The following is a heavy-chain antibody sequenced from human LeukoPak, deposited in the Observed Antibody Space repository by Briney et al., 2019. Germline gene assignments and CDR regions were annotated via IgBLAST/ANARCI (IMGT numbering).Heavy chain of an antibody. CDR1: GGSISHSNSY. CDR3: ARLGGGSSYPL. D-gene: IGHD1-26*01. CDR2: VYHSGTT. Sequence: AETLSLTCSVSGGSISHSNSYWGWIRQPPGKGLEWVGSVYHSGTTYSNPSLKSRVTTSADTSKNLFSLKLSSMTAADTAVYYCARLGGGSSYPLWGQGTLVTVSS. V-gene: IGHV4-39*01. J-gene: IGHJ4*02.